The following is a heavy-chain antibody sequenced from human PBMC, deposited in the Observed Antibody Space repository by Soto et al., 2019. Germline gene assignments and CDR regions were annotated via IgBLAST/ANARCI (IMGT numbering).Heavy chain of an antibody. CDR1: GYTFTSYA. CDR2: INAGNGNT. V-gene: IGHV1-3*01. CDR3: ARDPDYYSSGWYYFDY. J-gene: IGHJ4*02. D-gene: IGHD6-19*01. Sequence: ASVKVSCKASGYTFTSYAMHWMRQAPGQRLEWMGWINAGNGNTKYSQKFQGRVTITRDTSASTAYMELSSLRSEDTAVYYCARDPDYYSSGWYYFDYWGQGTLVTVSS.